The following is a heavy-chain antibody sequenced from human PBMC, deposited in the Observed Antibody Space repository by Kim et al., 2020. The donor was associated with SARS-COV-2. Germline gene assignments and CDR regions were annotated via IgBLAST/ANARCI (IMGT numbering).Heavy chain of an antibody. CDR2: IIPIFGTA. J-gene: IGHJ3*02. D-gene: IGHD3-16*02. Sequence: SVKVSCKASGGTFSSYAISWVRQAPGQGLEWMGGIIPIFGTANYAQKFQGRVTITADESTSTAYMELSSLRSEDTAVYYCARTTVHLGELSQPRDAFDIWGQGTMVTVSS. CDR3: ARTTVHLGELSQPRDAFDI. V-gene: IGHV1-69*13. CDR1: GGTFSSYA.